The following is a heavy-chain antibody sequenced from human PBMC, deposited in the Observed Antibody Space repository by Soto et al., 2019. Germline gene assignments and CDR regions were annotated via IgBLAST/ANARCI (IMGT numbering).Heavy chain of an antibody. CDR2: IYYSGST. D-gene: IGHD1-1*01. Sequence: SATLSLTCTVSRSSISSYYWSLIRQPPGKGLEWIGYIYYSGSTNYNPSLKSRVTISVDTSKNQFSLKLSSVTAADTAVYYCARRYGYSFDYWGQGTLVTVS. J-gene: IGHJ4*02. CDR3: ARRYGYSFDY. V-gene: IGHV4-59*08. CDR1: RSSISSYY.